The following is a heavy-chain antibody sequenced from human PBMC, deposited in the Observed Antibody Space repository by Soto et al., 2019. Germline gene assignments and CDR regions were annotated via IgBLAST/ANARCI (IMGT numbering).Heavy chain of an antibody. D-gene: IGHD6-13*01. J-gene: IGHJ4*02. CDR3: VRDGDIGAAGYYFDY. CDR1: GLTFSSYA. Sequence: QVQLVESGGGVVQPGRSLRLSCAASGLTFSSYAMHWVRQAPGKGLEWVAVISYNGGDKYYAGSVKGRFTISRDNSKNTLYLQMNSLRVEDTAVYHCVRDGDIGAAGYYFDYWGQGTLVTVSS. CDR2: ISYNGGDK. V-gene: IGHV3-30-3*01.